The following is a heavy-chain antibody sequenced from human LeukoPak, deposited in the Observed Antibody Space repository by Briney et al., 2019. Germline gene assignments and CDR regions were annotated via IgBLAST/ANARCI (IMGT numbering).Heavy chain of an antibody. CDR1: GGSISSYY. Sequence: PSETLSLTCTVSGGSISSYYWTWIQQSPGTGLEWIGYMDYSGSTAYNPSLKSRVTISIDTSKKQFSLELSSVTAADTAIYFCARRKRGSGGPFDYWGQGTLVTVSS. CDR2: MDYSGST. V-gene: IGHV4-59*08. J-gene: IGHJ4*02. D-gene: IGHD6-19*01. CDR3: ARRKRGSGGPFDY.